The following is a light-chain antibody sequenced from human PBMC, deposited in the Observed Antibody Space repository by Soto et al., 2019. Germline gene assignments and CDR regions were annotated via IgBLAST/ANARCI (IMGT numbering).Light chain of an antibody. Sequence: QAVVTQEPSLTVSPGGTVTLTCGSNTGAVTGGHYPYWFQQKPGQAPRTLMYETSIKYSWTPARFSGSLLGGKAALTLSGAQSEDEAEYYCLLSLSGVWVFGGGTKLTVL. CDR2: ETS. V-gene: IGLV7-46*01. J-gene: IGLJ3*02. CDR3: LLSLSGVWV. CDR1: TGAVTGGHY.